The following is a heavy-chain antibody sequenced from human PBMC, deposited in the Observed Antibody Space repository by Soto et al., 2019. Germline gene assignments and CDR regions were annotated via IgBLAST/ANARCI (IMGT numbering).Heavy chain of an antibody. CDR1: GFTFDRYA. CDR2: ISGSADGT. CDR3: AKDSVGGYSFWSGYYSDGLDV. V-gene: IGHV3-23*01. D-gene: IGHD3-3*01. Sequence: VKLLASGGGLAQPGGSLRLSCVGSGFTFDRYAISWVGPAPGERVQWIAAISGSADGTDYAHSVRGRFTIDRDKSKKTVHLQMDSLRVEETCVYFCAKDSVGGYSFWSGYYSDGLDVWGQGTLVSVS. J-gene: IGHJ3*01.